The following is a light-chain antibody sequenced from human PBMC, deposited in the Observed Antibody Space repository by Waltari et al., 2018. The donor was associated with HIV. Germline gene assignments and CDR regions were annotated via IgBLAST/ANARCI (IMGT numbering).Light chain of an antibody. Sequence: EIVLTQSPGTLSFSPGERATLSCRASQTVSSSYLAWYQQRPGQAPRLLIYGASSRATGVPDRFSGSGSGTDFTLTISRLEPEDFAVYYCQQYGGSPPKVTFGPGTKVDIK. CDR3: QQYGGSPPKVT. V-gene: IGKV3-20*01. CDR2: GAS. CDR1: QTVSSSY. J-gene: IGKJ3*01.